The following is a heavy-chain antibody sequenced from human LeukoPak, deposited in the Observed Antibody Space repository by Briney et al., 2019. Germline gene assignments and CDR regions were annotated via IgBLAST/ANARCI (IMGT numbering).Heavy chain of an antibody. J-gene: IGHJ4*02. CDR1: GYXFPSYW. CDR2: IYPGDSDT. D-gene: IGHD3-10*01. V-gene: IGHV5-51*01. Sequence: GESLKISCKGSGYXFPSYWISWVRQMPGKGLEWMGIIYPGDSDTRYSPSFQGQVTISADKSISTAYLQWSSLKTSDTAMYYCARHAITLFDYWGQGTLVTVSS. CDR3: ARHAITLFDY.